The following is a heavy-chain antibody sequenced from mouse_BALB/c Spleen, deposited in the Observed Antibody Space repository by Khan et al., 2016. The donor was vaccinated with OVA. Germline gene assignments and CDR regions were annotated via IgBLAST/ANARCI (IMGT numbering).Heavy chain of an antibody. CDR3: TRLAYYYDSEGFAY. J-gene: IGHJ3*01. CDR1: GFTFSTYG. Sequence: EVELVESGGDLVKPGGSRKLSCAASGFTFSTYGMSWVRQTPDKRLEWVATVSTGGSYTYYPDSVKGRFTISRDNAKNTLYLQMSSLKSEDTAMFYCTRLAYYYDSEGFAYWGQGTLVTVSA. CDR2: VSTGGSYT. V-gene: IGHV5-6*01. D-gene: IGHD1-1*01.